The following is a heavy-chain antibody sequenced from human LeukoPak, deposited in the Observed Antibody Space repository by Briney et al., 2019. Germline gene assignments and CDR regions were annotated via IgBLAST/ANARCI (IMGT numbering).Heavy chain of an antibody. CDR1: GFTFDDYA. Sequence: GRSLRLSCAASGFTFDDYAMPWVRQAPGKGLEWVSGISWNSGSIGYADSVKGRFTISRDNAKNSLYLQMNSLRAEDTALYYCAKSQWGLLKDAFDIWGQGTMVTVSS. D-gene: IGHD2-21*02. V-gene: IGHV3-9*01. J-gene: IGHJ3*02. CDR3: AKSQWGLLKDAFDI. CDR2: ISWNSGSI.